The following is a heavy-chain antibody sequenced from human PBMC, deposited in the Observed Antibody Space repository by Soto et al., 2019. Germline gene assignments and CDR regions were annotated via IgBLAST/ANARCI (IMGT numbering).Heavy chain of an antibody. CDR3: ARSSAVAIDAFDI. V-gene: IGHV1-69*02. D-gene: IGHD6-19*01. J-gene: IGHJ3*02. Sequence: SVKVSCKASGGTFSSYTISWVRQAPGQGLEWMGRIIPILGIANYAQKFQGRVTITADKSTGTAYMELSSLRSEDTAVYYCARSSAVAIDAFDIWGQGTMVTVSS. CDR2: IIPILGIA. CDR1: GGTFSSYT.